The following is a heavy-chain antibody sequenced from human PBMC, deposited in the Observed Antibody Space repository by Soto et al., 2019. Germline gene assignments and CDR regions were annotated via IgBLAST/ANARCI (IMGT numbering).Heavy chain of an antibody. J-gene: IGHJ4*02. CDR2: IYSNGST. CDR1: GFTVSSNY. Sequence: EVQLVESGGGLVQPGGSLRLSCAASGFTVSSNYMSWVRQAPAKGLEWVSVIYSNGSTYYVDSVKGRFTISRHNSKNTLYLQMNSLRAEDAAVYYCAATRLGYWGQGTLVTVSS. CDR3: AATRLGY. D-gene: IGHD5-12*01. V-gene: IGHV3-53*04.